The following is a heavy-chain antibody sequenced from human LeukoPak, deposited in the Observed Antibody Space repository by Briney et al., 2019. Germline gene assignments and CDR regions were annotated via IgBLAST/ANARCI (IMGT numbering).Heavy chain of an antibody. CDR1: GYSFSNYG. CDR2: ISGYNGDT. V-gene: IGHV1-18*01. CDR3: ARGGGVLRYFDWLVGSDY. Sequence: ASMKVSCKASGYSFSNYGIAWVRQAPGQGLEWMGWISGYNGDTKNAQKVQGRVSMTTDTSTSTAYMELRSLRSDDTAVYYCARGGGVLRYFDWLVGSDYWGQGTLVTVSS. D-gene: IGHD3-9*01. J-gene: IGHJ4*02.